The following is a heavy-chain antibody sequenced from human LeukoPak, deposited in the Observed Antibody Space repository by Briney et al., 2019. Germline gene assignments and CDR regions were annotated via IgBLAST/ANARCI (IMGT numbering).Heavy chain of an antibody. J-gene: IGHJ4*02. CDR2: IYYSGST. Sequence: PSETLSLTCIVSGGSISGYYWSWIRQPPGKGLEWIGYIYYSGSTNYNPSLKSRVTISVDTSKNQFSLKLSSVTAADTAVYYCARGQYSSGWWTYWGQGTLVTVSS. V-gene: IGHV4-59*08. CDR3: ARGQYSSGWWTY. CDR1: GGSISGYY. D-gene: IGHD6-19*01.